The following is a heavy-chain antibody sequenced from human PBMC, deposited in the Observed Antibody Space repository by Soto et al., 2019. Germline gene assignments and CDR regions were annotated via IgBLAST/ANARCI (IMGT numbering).Heavy chain of an antibody. CDR1: GGSINNGDYY. CDR3: ARDDLAYCGGDCFS. V-gene: IGHV4-30-4*01. D-gene: IGHD2-21*02. Sequence: QVQLQESGPGLVKPSETLSLTCTVSGGSINNGDYYWSWIRQPPGKGLEWIGYIYFSGSTYYNPSLKSRVTMSLDTSKSQFSLKLSSVTAADTAVYYCARDDLAYCGGDCFSWGQGTLVTVSS. CDR2: IYFSGST. J-gene: IGHJ5*02.